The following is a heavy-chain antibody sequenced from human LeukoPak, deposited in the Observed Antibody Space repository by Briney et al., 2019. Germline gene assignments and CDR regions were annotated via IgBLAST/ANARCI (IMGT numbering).Heavy chain of an antibody. CDR3: ARHDDYGDYYYYYYMDV. CDR2: IYYSGST. D-gene: IGHD4-17*01. V-gene: IGHV4-39*01. J-gene: IGHJ6*03. Sequence: SETLSLTCTVSGGSISSSSYYWGWIRQPPGKGLEWIGSIYYSGSTYYNPSLKSRVTICVDTSKNQFSLKLSSVTAADTAVYYCARHDDYGDYYYYYYMDVWGKGTTVTISS. CDR1: GGSISSSSYY.